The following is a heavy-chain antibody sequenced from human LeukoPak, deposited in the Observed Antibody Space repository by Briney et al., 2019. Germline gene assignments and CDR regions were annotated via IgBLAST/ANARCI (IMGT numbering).Heavy chain of an antibody. CDR1: GFTFSSYS. Sequence: GGSLRLSCAASGFTFSSYSMSWVRQAPGKGLEWVSSISSSSSYIYYADSVKGRFTISRDNAKNSLYLQMNSLRAEDTAVYYCATSPVGLRYFDWPMGYDYWGQGTLVTVSS. CDR2: ISSSSSYI. CDR3: ATSPVGLRYFDWPMGYDY. V-gene: IGHV3-21*01. D-gene: IGHD3-9*01. J-gene: IGHJ4*02.